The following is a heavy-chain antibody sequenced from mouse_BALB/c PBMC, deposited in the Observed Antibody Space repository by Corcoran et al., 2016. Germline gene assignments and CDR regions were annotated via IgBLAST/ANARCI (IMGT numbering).Heavy chain of an antibody. J-gene: IGHJ3*01. Sequence: QIQLVQSGPELKKPGETVKISCKASGYTFTNYGMNWVKQAPGKGLKWMGWINTYTGEPTYADDFKGRFAFSLETSASTAYLQINNLKNEDMATYFCARRDGSSWFAYWGQGTLVTVSA. D-gene: IGHD1-1*01. CDR1: GYTFTNYG. CDR3: ARRDGSSWFAY. CDR2: INTYTGEP. V-gene: IGHV9-1*02.